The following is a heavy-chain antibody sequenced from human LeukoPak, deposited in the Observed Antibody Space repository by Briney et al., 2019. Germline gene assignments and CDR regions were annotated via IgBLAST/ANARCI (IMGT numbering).Heavy chain of an antibody. CDR3: ARRSGGSYYYYYYMDV. V-gene: IGHV4-34*01. J-gene: IGHJ6*03. CDR2: INHSGST. Sequence: KSSETLSLTCAVYGGSFSGYYWSWIRQPPGKGLEWIGEINHSGSTNYNPSLKSRVTISVDTSKNQFSLKLSSVTAADTAVYYCARRSGGSYYYYYYMDVWGKGTTVTISS. CDR1: GGSFSGYY. D-gene: IGHD2-15*01.